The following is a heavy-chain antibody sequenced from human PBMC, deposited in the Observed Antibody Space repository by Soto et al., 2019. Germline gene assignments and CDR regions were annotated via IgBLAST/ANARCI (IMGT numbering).Heavy chain of an antibody. V-gene: IGHV3-13*01. D-gene: IGHD3-9*01. CDR3: ARGSLFHDILTGYYKGIGY. Sequence: GGSLRLSCAASGFTFSNYDMHWVRQVTGKGLEWVAAVGTASDTFYPGSVKGRFTISRENAENSLYLQMNSLRAEDTAVYYCARGSLFHDILTGYYKGIGYSGQGTLVTVSS. CDR1: GFTFSNYD. CDR2: VGTASDT. J-gene: IGHJ4*02.